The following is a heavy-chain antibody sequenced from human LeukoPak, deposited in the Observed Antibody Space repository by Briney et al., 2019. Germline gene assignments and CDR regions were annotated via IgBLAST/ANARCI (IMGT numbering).Heavy chain of an antibody. CDR3: ARAISSGWFAEYFQH. J-gene: IGHJ1*01. Sequence: GASVKVSCKASGYTFTGYYMHWVRRAPGQGLEWMGWINPNSGGTNYAQKFQGRVTMTRDTSISTAYMELSRLRSDDTAVYYCARAISSGWFAEYFQHWGQGTLVTVSS. V-gene: IGHV1-2*02. D-gene: IGHD6-19*01. CDR1: GYTFTGYY. CDR2: INPNSGGT.